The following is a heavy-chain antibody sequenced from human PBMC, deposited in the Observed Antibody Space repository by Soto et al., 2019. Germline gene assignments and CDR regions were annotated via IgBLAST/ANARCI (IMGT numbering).Heavy chain of an antibody. CDR1: GVSFSDYY. V-gene: IGHV4-34*01. CDR2: INHSGST. D-gene: IGHD3-3*01. Sequence: SETLSLTCAVYGVSFSDYYWSWIRQPPGKGLEWIGEINHSGSTNYNPSLKSRVTISVDTSKNQFSLKLSSVTAADTAVYYCARIFGSGRSDGGYWGQGTLVTVSS. CDR3: ARIFGSGRSDGGY. J-gene: IGHJ4*02.